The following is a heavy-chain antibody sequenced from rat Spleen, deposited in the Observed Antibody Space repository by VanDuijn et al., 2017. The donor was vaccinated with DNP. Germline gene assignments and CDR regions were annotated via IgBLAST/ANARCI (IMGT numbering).Heavy chain of an antibody. Sequence: EVQLVESGGGLVQPGRSMKLSCAASGFTFSNYYMAWVRQAPTRGLEWVASITTGGGNSYYRDSVKGRFTISRDNAKSTLYLQMDSLRSEETATYYCARQGNNFGYFDYWGQGVTVTVSS. CDR3: ARQGNNFGYFDY. CDR2: ITTGGGNS. J-gene: IGHJ2*01. V-gene: IGHV5S11*01. CDR1: GFTFSNYY. D-gene: IGHD1-10*01.